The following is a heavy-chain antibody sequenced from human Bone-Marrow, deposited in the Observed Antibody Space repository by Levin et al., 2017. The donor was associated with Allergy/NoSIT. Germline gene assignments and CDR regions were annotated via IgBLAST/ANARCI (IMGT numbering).Heavy chain of an antibody. Sequence: ASVKVSCKVSGQNLTELSMHWVRQAPGKGPECTGGFDFEYDEIIYAQKFQGRVTMTEDKSSGTVYMELRSLRSEDTAVYYCATGDYDFWSGRPRSFDYWGQGTLVTVSS. CDR3: ATGDYDFWSGRPRSFDY. V-gene: IGHV1-24*01. D-gene: IGHD3-3*01. J-gene: IGHJ4*02. CDR2: FDFEYDEI. CDR1: GQNLTELS.